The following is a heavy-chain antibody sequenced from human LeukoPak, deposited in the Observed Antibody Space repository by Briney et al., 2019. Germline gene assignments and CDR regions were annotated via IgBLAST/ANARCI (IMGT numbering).Heavy chain of an antibody. CDR2: IWYDGSNK. Sequence: GGSLRLSCAASGFTFSSYGMHWVRQAPGKGLEWVAVIWYDGSNKYYADSVKGRFTTSRDNSKNTLYLQMNSLRAEDTAVYYCARDWVEGGSEVDYWGQGTLVTVSS. CDR3: ARDWVEGGSEVDY. D-gene: IGHD3-16*01. CDR1: GFTFSSYG. J-gene: IGHJ4*02. V-gene: IGHV3-33*01.